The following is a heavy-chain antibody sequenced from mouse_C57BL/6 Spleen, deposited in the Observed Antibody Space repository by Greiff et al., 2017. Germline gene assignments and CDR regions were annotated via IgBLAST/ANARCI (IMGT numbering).Heavy chain of an antibody. V-gene: IGHV3-8*01. CDR2: ISYSGST. CDR3: ARYGGDWYVDV. CDR1: GYSITSDY. J-gene: IGHJ1*03. Sequence: EVKLEESGPGLAKPSQTLSLTCSVTGYSITSDYWHWIRKFPGNKLEYMGYISYSGSTYYNPSLKSRISITRDTSKNQYYLQLNSVTTTDTATYYCARYGGDWYVDVWGTGTTVTVSS.